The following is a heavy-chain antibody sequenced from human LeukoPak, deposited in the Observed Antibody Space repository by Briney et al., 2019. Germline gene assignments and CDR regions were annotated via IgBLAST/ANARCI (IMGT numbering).Heavy chain of an antibody. J-gene: IGHJ3*02. CDR3: ARGRRATWIQLWSSGSGAFDI. Sequence: SETLSLTCTVSGGSISSTSYYWSWIRQPPGKGLEWIGEINHSGSTNYNPSLKSRVTISVDTSKNQFSLKLSPVTAADTAVYYCARGRRATWIQLWSSGSGAFDIWGQGTMVTVSS. D-gene: IGHD5-18*01. CDR1: GGSISSTSYY. CDR2: INHSGST. V-gene: IGHV4-39*07.